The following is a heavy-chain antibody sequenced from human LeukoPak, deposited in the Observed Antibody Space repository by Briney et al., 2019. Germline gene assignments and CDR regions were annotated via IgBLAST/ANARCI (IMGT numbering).Heavy chain of an antibody. CDR3: ARLSKLSHSSHDYGDSPPPDY. Sequence: GESLKISCKGSGYSFTSYWIGWVRQMPGKGLEWMGIIYPGDSDTRYSPSFQGQVTISADKSISTAYLQWSSLKASDTAMYYCARLSKLSHSSHDYGDSPPPDYWGQGTLVTVSS. D-gene: IGHD4-17*01. V-gene: IGHV5-51*01. CDR1: GYSFTSYW. J-gene: IGHJ4*02. CDR2: IYPGDSDT.